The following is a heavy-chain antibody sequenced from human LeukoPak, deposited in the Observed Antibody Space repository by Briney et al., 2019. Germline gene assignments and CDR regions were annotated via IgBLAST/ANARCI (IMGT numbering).Heavy chain of an antibody. D-gene: IGHD3-10*01. CDR3: ARDRFDSYGSGVVYYYYYMDV. Sequence: PSETLSLTCTVSGGSINSGSYYWSWVRQPAGKGLEWIGRVFTSGTTNYNPSLKSRFTISVDTSKNQFSLKLSSVTAADTAVYYCARDRFDSYGSGVVYYYYYMDVWGKGTTVTISS. CDR2: VFTSGTT. J-gene: IGHJ6*03. V-gene: IGHV4-61*02. CDR1: GGSINSGSYY.